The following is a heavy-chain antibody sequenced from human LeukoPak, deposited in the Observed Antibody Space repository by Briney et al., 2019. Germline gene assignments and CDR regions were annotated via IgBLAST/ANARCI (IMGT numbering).Heavy chain of an antibody. J-gene: IGHJ4*02. CDR3: ARGQKLLYYDFWSGSDY. CDR1: GYTFTSYG. V-gene: IGHV1-18*01. D-gene: IGHD3-3*01. CDR2: ISAYNGNT. Sequence: ASVKVSCKASGYTFTSYGISWVRQAPGQGLEWMGWISAYNGNTNYAQKLQGRVTMTTDTSTSTAYMELRSLRSDDTAVYYCARGQKLLYYDFWSGSDYWGQGTLVTVSS.